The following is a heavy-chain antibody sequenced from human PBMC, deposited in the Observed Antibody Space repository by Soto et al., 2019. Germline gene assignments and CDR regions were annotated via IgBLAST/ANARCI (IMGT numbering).Heavy chain of an antibody. V-gene: IGHV3-23*01. J-gene: IGHJ4*02. Sequence: EVRLLESGGALVQPGGSLRLSCATSGFPFPTFGMTWVRQAPGKGLEWVSSLSGSGNSPFYAGSVKGRFTISRDNSESTLYLHMGSLTVEDTAIYYCATIKDFWSGRHLDYWGQGTLVTVST. CDR2: LSGSGNSP. CDR1: GFPFPTFG. D-gene: IGHD3-3*01. CDR3: ATIKDFWSGRHLDY.